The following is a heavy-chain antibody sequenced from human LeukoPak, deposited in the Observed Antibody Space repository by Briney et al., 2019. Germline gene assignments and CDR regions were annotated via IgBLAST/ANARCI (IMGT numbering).Heavy chain of an antibody. CDR1: GGSISSGDYY. V-gene: IGHV4-61*08. D-gene: IGHD4-17*01. CDR3: ARETTTVTTGFDY. Sequence: SSETLSLTCTVSGGSISSGDYYWSWIRQPPGKGLEWIGYIYYSGSTNYNPSLKSRVTISVDTSKNQFSLKLSSVTAADTAVYCCARETTTVTTGFDYWGQGTMVTVSS. J-gene: IGHJ3*01. CDR2: IYYSGST.